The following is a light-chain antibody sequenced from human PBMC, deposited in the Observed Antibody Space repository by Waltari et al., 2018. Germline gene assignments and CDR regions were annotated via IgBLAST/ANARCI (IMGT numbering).Light chain of an antibody. J-gene: IGLJ1*01. V-gene: IGLV2-8*01. CDR2: EVS. CDR1: GSDVGGYNH. CDR3: SSYAGSFPYV. Sequence: QSALTQPPSASGSPGQSVTISCTGTGSDVGGYNHVSWYQPHPGKAPKLMIYEVSKRPSGVPVRFSGSKSGNTASLTVSGLQSEDEADYYCSSYAGSFPYVFGTGTKVTVL.